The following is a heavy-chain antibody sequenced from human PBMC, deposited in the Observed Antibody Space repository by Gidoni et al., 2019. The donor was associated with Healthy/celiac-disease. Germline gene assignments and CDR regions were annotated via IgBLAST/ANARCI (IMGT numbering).Heavy chain of an antibody. D-gene: IGHD3-3*01. CDR1: GGTVSRYT. CDR3: ARWYSDFWSGYYSYYGMDV. V-gene: IGHV1-69*02. CDR2: IIPILGIA. Sequence: QVQLVQTGAEVKKPGSAVKVSCKASGGTVSRYTISWVRRAPGQGLEWMGRIIPILGIANSAQKFQGSVTIPADNSTSTAYMALSSLRSEDTAVYYCARWYSDFWSGYYSYYGMDVWGQGTTVTVSS. J-gene: IGHJ6*02.